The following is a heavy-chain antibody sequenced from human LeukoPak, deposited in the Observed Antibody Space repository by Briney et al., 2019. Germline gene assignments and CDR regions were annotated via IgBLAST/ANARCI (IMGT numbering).Heavy chain of an antibody. CDR3: AKDDRIQTRRYSYNY. Sequence: TGGSLRLSCAASGFTFSDYNMRWIRQASGKGLEWVSSISRSGSTKYYADSVKGRFTISRDNAKNSLFLQMNSLRAEDTAVYYCAKDDRIQTRRYSYNYWGQGTLVTVSS. J-gene: IGHJ4*01. V-gene: IGHV3-11*01. CDR2: ISRSGSTK. CDR1: GFTFSDYN. D-gene: IGHD5-18*01.